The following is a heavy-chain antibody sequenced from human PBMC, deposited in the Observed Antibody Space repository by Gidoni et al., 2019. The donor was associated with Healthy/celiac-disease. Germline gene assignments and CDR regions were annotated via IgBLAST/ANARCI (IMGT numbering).Heavy chain of an antibody. J-gene: IGHJ6*02. CDR1: GFTFSSDA. V-gene: IGHV3-23*01. D-gene: IGHD3-22*01. CDR3: AKGAHYYDSSGYYSGDYYYGMDV. Sequence: EVQLLESGGGLVQPGGSLRLSCAASGFTFSSDAMSWVRQAPGKGLEWVSAISGSGGSTYYADSVKGRFTISRDNSKNTLYLQMNSLRAEDTAVYYCAKGAHYYDSSGYYSGDYYYGMDVWGQGTTVTVSS. CDR2: ISGSGGST.